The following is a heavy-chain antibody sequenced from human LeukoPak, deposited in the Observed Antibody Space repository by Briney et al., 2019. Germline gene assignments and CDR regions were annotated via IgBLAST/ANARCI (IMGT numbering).Heavy chain of an antibody. J-gene: IGHJ4*02. CDR1: GFTVSSNY. CDR2: IYSGGST. CDR3: ALSAPDYYFDY. V-gene: IGHV3-66*02. D-gene: IGHD6-25*01. Sequence: AGGSLRRSCAASGFTVSSNYMSWVRQAPGKGLEWVSVIYSGGSTYYADSVKGRFTISRDNSKNTLYLQMNSLRAEDTAVYYCALSAPDYYFDYWGQGTLVTVSS.